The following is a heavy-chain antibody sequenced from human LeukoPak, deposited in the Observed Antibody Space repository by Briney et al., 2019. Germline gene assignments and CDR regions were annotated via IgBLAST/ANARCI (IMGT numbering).Heavy chain of an antibody. D-gene: IGHD3-3*01. J-gene: IGHJ4*02. CDR2: IYTSGST. V-gene: IGHV4-4*07. Sequence: KSSETLSLTCTVSGGSISSYYWSWIRQPAGKGLEWIGRIYTSGSTNYNPSLKSRVTMSVDTSKNQFSLKLSSVTAADTAVYYCARGSQGYDFWSGYYTNHIFDYWGQGTLVTVSS. CDR1: GGSISSYY. CDR3: ARGSQGYDFWSGYYTNHIFDY.